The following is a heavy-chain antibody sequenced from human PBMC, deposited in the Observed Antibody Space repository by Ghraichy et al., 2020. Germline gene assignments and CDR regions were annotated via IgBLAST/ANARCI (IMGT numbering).Heavy chain of an antibody. CDR2: IYYSGST. D-gene: IGHD2-2*01. J-gene: IGHJ4*02. V-gene: IGHV4-31*03. CDR1: GGSISSGGYY. Sequence: TVSGGSISSGGYYWSWIRQHPGKGLEWIGYIYYSGSTYYNPSLKSRATISVDTSKKQFSLKLYSVTAADTAVYYCARVNGQDCSSTSCYTDYFDYWGQGTLVTVSS. CDR3: ARVNGQDCSSTSCYTDYFDY.